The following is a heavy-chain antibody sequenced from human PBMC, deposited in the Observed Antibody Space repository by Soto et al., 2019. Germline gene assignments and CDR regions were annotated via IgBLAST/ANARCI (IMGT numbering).Heavy chain of an antibody. Sequence: GESLKISCKGSGYNFSTYWIGCVRQMPGNGLGWMSIIYPGDSETRCSPSFHAKDPIATDRPFITAYLHWGSMKASDTAMYYCARVIAADIYDSEGSDSIVWYFDLWGRGNLVTVSS. D-gene: IGHD3-22*01. J-gene: IGHJ2*01. CDR1: GYNFSTYW. CDR3: ARVIAADIYDSEGSDSIVWYFDL. CDR2: IYPGDSET. V-gene: IGHV5-51*01.